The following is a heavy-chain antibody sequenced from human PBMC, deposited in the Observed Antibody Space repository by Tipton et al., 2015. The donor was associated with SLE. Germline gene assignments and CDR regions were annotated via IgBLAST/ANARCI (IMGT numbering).Heavy chain of an antibody. Sequence: GLVKPSETLSLTCTVSGGSISSYYWSWIRQPPGKGLEWIGYIYYSGSTNYNPSLKSRVTISVDTSKNQFSLKLSSVTAADTAVYYCARDIGGRGGDCYAFDIWGQGTMVTVSS. CDR2: IYYSGST. CDR3: ARDIGGRGGDCYAFDI. V-gene: IGHV4-59*01. D-gene: IGHD2-21*01. CDR1: GGSISSYY. J-gene: IGHJ3*02.